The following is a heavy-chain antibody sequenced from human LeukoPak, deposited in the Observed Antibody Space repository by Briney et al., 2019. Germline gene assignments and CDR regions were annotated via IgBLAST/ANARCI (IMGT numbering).Heavy chain of an antibody. CDR1: GGSISSYNW. CDR2: IYHGGST. V-gene: IGHV4-4*02. J-gene: IGHJ2*01. CDR3: ARERSTSGTDSDCYFDL. D-gene: IGHD1-1*01. Sequence: SENLSLTCAVSGGSISSYNWWSWVRQPPGKGLEWIGEIYHGGSTNYNPSLKSRVTISVGKSKNQFSLRLSSVTAADTAVYYCARERSTSGTDSDCYFDLWGRGTLVTVSS.